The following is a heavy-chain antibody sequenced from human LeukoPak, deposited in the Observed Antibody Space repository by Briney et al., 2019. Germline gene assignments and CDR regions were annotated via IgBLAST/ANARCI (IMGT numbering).Heavy chain of an antibody. Sequence: GGSLRLSCAASGFTFSSYEMNWVRQAPGKGLEWVSYISSGGGTIYYADSVKGRFTISRDNAKNSLYLQMNSLRAKDTAVYYCARDAAADSWGQGTLVTVSS. CDR1: GFTFSSYE. CDR3: ARDAAADS. CDR2: ISSGGGTI. D-gene: IGHD6-13*01. J-gene: IGHJ4*02. V-gene: IGHV3-48*03.